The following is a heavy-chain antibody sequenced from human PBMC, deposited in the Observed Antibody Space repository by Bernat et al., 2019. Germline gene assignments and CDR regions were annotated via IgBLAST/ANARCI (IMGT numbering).Heavy chain of an antibody. V-gene: IGHV3-33*01. D-gene: IGHD5-24*01. Sequence: QVQLVESGGGVVQPGRSLRLSCAASGFTFSSYGMHWVLQASGKGLEWAAVIWYDGSNKYYADSVKGRFTISRDNSKNTLYLQMNSLRAEDTAVYYCARGRWLQFLRGSGSLYYFDYWGQGTLVTVSS. CDR3: ARGRWLQFLRGSGSLYYFDY. J-gene: IGHJ4*02. CDR1: GFTFSSYG. CDR2: IWYDGSNK.